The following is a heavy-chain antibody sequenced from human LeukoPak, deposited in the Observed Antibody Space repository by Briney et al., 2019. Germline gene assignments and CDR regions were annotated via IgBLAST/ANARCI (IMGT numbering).Heavy chain of an antibody. CDR1: GYTFTSYY. J-gene: IGHJ3*02. D-gene: IGHD6-13*01. CDR2: INPSGGST. Sequence: GASVKVSCKASGYTFTSYYMHWVRQAPGQGLEWMGIINPSGGSTSYAQKFQGRVTMTRDTSTSTVYMELSSLRSEDTAVYYCARDRGGSIVSGLISSSWSHAFDIWGQGTMVTVSS. V-gene: IGHV1-46*01. CDR3: ARDRGGSIVSGLISSSWSHAFDI.